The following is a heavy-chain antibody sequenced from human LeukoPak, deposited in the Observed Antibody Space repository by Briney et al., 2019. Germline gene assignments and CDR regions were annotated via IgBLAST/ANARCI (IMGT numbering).Heavy chain of an antibody. CDR1: GFTVSSNY. D-gene: IGHD6-13*01. Sequence: GGSLRLSCAASGFTVSSNYMSWVRQAPGKGLEWVSVIYSGGSTYYADSVKGRFTISRDNSKNTLYLQMNGLRAEDTAVYYCARDPHSSSWYNYFDYWGQGTLVTVSS. J-gene: IGHJ4*02. V-gene: IGHV3-66*02. CDR3: ARDPHSSSWYNYFDY. CDR2: IYSGGST.